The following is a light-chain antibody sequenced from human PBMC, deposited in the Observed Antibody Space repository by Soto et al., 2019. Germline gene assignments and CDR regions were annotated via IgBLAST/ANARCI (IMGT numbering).Light chain of an antibody. CDR2: EVS. J-gene: IGLJ1*01. CDR3: SSYTTTSTLV. V-gene: IGLV2-8*01. CDR1: SSDVGGYNY. Sequence: QSVLTQPPSASGSPGQSVTISCTGTSSDVGGYNYVSWYQQHPGKAPKLMIYEVSKRPSGLPDRFSGSKSGNTASLTISGLQAEDEADYYCSSYTTTSTLVFGTGTKVTVL.